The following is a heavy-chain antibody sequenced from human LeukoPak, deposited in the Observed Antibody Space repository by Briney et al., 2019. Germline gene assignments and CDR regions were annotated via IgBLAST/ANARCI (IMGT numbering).Heavy chain of an antibody. CDR2: LSGSGVNA. D-gene: IGHD4-17*01. V-gene: IGHV3-23*01. CDR3: AKDLGRTVTTELDY. J-gene: IGHJ4*02. CDR1: GFTFSSFA. Sequence: GGSLRLSCAASGFTFSSFAMSWVRQAPGKGLEWVSGLSGSGVNAYYADSVKGRFTISRDDSQNTLYLQMNSLRVEDTAIYYCAKDLGRTVTTELDYWGQGTLVTVSS.